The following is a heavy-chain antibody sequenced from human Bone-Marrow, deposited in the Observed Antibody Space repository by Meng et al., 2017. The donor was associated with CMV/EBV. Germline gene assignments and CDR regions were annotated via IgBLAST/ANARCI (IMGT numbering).Heavy chain of an antibody. J-gene: IGHJ5*02. Sequence: SVKVSCKASGDTFNSYTFTWVRQAPGQGLEWMGRIVPVVDISKYAQKFQGRVTITADKSTSTTYMELISLRSEDTAVYYCARTDLPQKNLFDPWGQGTLVAVSS. CDR2: IVPVVDIS. CDR3: ARTDLPQKNLFDP. CDR1: GDTFNSYT. V-gene: IGHV1-69*02.